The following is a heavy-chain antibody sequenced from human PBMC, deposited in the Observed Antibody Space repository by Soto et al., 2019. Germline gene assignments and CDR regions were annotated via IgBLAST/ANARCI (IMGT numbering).Heavy chain of an antibody. CDR3: ARSNIVVVPAAIGADWFDP. CDR1: GGSISSGGYY. J-gene: IGHJ5*02. Sequence: QVQLQESGPGLVKPSQTLSLTCTVSGGSISSGGYYWSWIRQHPGKGLEWIGYIYYSGSTYYNPSLKSLVTISVDTSKNQFSLKLSSVTAADTAVYYCARSNIVVVPAAIGADWFDPWGQGTLVTVSS. D-gene: IGHD2-2*01. CDR2: IYYSGST. V-gene: IGHV4-31*01.